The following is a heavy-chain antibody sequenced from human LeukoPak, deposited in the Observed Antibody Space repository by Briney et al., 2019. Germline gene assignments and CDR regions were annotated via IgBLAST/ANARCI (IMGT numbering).Heavy chain of an antibody. V-gene: IGHV4-59*01. CDR1: GGSLSSYY. CDR2: IYYSGST. CDR3: AGGTYYYFDY. Sequence: SETLSLTCTVSGGSLSSYYWNWIRPPPGKGLEWIGYIYYSGSTNYNPSLKSRVTISVDTSKNQFSLKLSSVTAADTAIYYCAGGTYYYFDYWGQGTLVTVSS. J-gene: IGHJ4*02. D-gene: IGHD1-26*01.